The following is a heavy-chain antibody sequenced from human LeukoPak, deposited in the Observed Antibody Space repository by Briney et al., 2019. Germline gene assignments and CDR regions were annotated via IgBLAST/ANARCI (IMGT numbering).Heavy chain of an antibody. D-gene: IGHD3-10*01. CDR1: GFTFSSYA. CDR3: AKDLRRSGILINYYYMDV. V-gene: IGHV3-23*01. J-gene: IGHJ6*03. Sequence: GGSLRLSCAASGFTFSSYAMSWVRQAPGKGLEWVSAISGSGGSTYYADSVKGRFTISRDNSKNTLYLQMNSLRAEDTAVYYCAKDLRRSGILINYYYMDVWRKGTTVTVSS. CDR2: ISGSGGST.